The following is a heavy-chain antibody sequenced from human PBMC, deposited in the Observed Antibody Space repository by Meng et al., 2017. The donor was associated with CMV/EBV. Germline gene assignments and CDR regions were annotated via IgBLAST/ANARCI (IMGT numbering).Heavy chain of an antibody. Sequence: SVPGLFKPSETLPTTCTVSGGSISSYYWSWIRQPAGKGLEWIGRIYTSGSTNYNPSLKSRVTMSVDTSKNQFSLKLSSVTAADTAVYYCARHGDTAMVVGIDYWGQGTLVTVSS. CDR1: GGSISSYY. CDR2: IYTSGST. J-gene: IGHJ4*02. D-gene: IGHD5-18*01. CDR3: ARHGDTAMVVGIDY. V-gene: IGHV4-4*07.